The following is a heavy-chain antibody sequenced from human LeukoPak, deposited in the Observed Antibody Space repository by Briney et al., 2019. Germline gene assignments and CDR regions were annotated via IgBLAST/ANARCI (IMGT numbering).Heavy chain of an antibody. CDR1: GGSFSGYY. J-gene: IGHJ3*01. CDR2: INHSGST. CDR3: ARAPMGFGGSYRHPVRV. Sequence: SETLSLTCAVYGGSFSGYYWSWIRQPPGKGLEWIGEINHSGSTNYSPSLKSRVTISVDTSKNQFSLKLSSVTAADTAVYYCARAPMGFGGSYRHPVRVWGQGTMVTVSS. D-gene: IGHD1-26*01. V-gene: IGHV4-34*01.